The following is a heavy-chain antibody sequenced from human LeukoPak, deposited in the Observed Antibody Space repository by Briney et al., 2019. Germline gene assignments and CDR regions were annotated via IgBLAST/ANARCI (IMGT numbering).Heavy chain of an antibody. CDR1: GFTLSSYG. D-gene: IGHD6-13*01. J-gene: IGHJ6*03. Sequence: PGGSLRLSCAASGFTLSSYGMHWVRQAPGKGLEWGAVIWYDGSNKYYADSVKGRFTISRDNSKNTLYLQMNSLRAEDTAVYYCARDSSSWTYYYYYMDVWGKGTTVTVSS. CDR3: ARDSSSWTYYYYYMDV. CDR2: IWYDGSNK. V-gene: IGHV3-33*01.